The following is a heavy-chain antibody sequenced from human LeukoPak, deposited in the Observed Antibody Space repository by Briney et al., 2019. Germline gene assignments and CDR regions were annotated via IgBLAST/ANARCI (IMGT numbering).Heavy chain of an antibody. CDR2: ISGSGGST. Sequence: PGGSLRLSCAASEFTVSSYAMSWVRQAPGKGLEWVSVISGSGGSTYYADSVKGRFTISRDNSKNTLYLQMNSLRAEDTAVYYCAKDSPRSGWYSWGQGTLVTVSS. V-gene: IGHV3-23*01. J-gene: IGHJ4*02. CDR1: EFTVSSYA. D-gene: IGHD6-19*01. CDR3: AKDSPRSGWYS.